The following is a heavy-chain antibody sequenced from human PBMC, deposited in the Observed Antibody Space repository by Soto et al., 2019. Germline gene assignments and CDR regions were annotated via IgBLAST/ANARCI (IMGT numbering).Heavy chain of an antibody. Sequence: QLQLQESGPGLVKPSETLSLNCTVSGDSISYSDSYWGWVRQPPGKGLEWVGHIYNTGATYKHPSLERRLTMSVDTSKNQFSLSLSSVTAADTAVYYCARRRYDLLTYSSHSPIDFWGRGALVTVSS. CDR1: GDSISYSDSY. CDR3: ARRRYDLLTYSSHSPIDF. D-gene: IGHD3-9*01. J-gene: IGHJ4*02. V-gene: IGHV4-39*01. CDR2: IYNTGAT.